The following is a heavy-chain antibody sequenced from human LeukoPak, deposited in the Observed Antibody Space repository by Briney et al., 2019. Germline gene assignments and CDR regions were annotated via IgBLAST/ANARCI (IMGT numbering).Heavy chain of an antibody. Sequence: SSVKVSCKASGGTFTSYTISWVRQAPGQGLEWMGRIIPILGIANYAQKFQGRVTLTADTSPSTASMQMSSPRDPATPVSFSASPDIVVAMSYWGQGTLVSVSS. CDR3: ASPDIVVAMSY. D-gene: IGHD1-26*01. V-gene: IGHV1-69*02. J-gene: IGHJ4*02. CDR2: IIPILGIA. CDR1: GGTFTSYT.